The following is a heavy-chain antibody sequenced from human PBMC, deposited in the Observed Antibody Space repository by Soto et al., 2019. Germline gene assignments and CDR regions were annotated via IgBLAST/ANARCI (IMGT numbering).Heavy chain of an antibody. CDR1: GDSISSTRW. CDR2: IYHGGST. Sequence: SETLSLTCTVSGDSISSTRWWSWVRQSPGKGLEWIGDIYHGGSTNYNPSLKSRVTISVDTSKNQFSLKLSSVTAADTAVYYCARVRPHILSGYYSRRPCLFAPSAQGTLVPVS. V-gene: IGHV4-4*02. J-gene: IGHJ5*02. CDR3: ARVRPHILSGYYSRRPCLFAP. D-gene: IGHD3-9*01.